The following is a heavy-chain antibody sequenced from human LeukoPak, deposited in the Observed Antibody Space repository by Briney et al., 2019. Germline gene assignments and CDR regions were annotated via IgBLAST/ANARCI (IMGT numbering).Heavy chain of an antibody. V-gene: IGHV4-59*01. CDR1: GGSISSYY. D-gene: IGHD6-19*01. J-gene: IGHJ3*02. CDR2: IYYSGST. Sequence: PSETLSLTCTVSGGSISSYYWSWIRQPPGKGREWIGYIYYSGSTNYNPSLKSRVTISVDTSKNQFSLKLSSVTAADTAVYYCARQVASVAGSFAFDIWGQGTMVTVSS. CDR3: ARQVASVAGSFAFDI.